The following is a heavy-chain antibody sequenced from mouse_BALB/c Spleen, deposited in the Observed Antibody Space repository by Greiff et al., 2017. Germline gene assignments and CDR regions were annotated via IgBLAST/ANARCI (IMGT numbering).Heavy chain of an antibody. CDR3: ARWDDYDVENAMDY. CDR2: ISDGGSYT. V-gene: IGHV5-4*02. J-gene: IGHJ4*01. D-gene: IGHD2-4*01. Sequence: VQLVESGGGLVKPGGSLKLSCAASGFTFRDYYMYWVRQTPEKRLEWVATISDGGSYTYYPDSVNGRFTISRDNAKNNLYLQMSSLKSEDTAMYYCARWDDYDVENAMDYWGQGTSVTVSS. CDR1: GFTFRDYY.